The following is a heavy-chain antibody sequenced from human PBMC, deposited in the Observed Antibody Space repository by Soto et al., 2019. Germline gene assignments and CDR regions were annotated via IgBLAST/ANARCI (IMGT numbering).Heavy chain of an antibody. D-gene: IGHD4-4*01. V-gene: IGHV4-59*01. CDR1: GGSICSYY. J-gene: IGHJ4*02. Sequence: SETPSITCTVSGGSICSYYWSWIRQHPGKGLEWIGYIYYSGSTNYNPSLKSRVTISVDTSKNQFSLKLSSVTAADTAVYYCARTDMTTVSPSLDYWGQGTLVTVSS. CDR2: IYYSGST. CDR3: ARTDMTTVSPSLDY.